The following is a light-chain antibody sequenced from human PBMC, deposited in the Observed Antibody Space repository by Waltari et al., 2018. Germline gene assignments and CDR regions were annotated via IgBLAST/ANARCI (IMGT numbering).Light chain of an antibody. V-gene: IGKV1-9*01. CDR2: AAS. CDR1: QGISSY. J-gene: IGKJ1*01. Sequence: IQLTQSPSSLSASVGDRVTITCRASQGISSYLAWYQQNPGKAPKLLIYAASTLQSGVPSRFSGSGSGTDFTLTISSLQPEDFATYYCQQLNSYPSWTFGQGTKVEIK. CDR3: QQLNSYPSWT.